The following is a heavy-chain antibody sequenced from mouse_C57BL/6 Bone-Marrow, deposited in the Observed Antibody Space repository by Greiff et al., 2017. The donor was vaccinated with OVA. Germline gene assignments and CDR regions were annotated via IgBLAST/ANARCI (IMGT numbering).Heavy chain of an antibody. Sequence: EVKVVESGGDLVKPGGSLKLSCAASGFTFSSYGMSWVRQTPDKRLEWVATISSGGSYTYYPDSVKGRFTISRDNAKNTLYLQMSSLKSEDTAMYYCASQDGFDYWGQGTTLTVSS. J-gene: IGHJ2*01. CDR1: GFTFSSYG. D-gene: IGHD2-3*01. CDR3: ASQDGFDY. CDR2: ISSGGSYT. V-gene: IGHV5-6*01.